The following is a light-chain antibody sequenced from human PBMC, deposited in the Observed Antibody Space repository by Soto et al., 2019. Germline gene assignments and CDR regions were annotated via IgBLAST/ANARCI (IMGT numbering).Light chain of an antibody. CDR3: QQYGNTLSIT. CDR1: QTVSSNY. CDR2: GAS. J-gene: IGKJ5*01. Sequence: EIVLTQSPGTLSLSPGERATLSCRAGQTVSSNYLAWYQQKPGRAPRLLIYGASSRATGIPDRFSGSGSGTDFTLTISRLEPEDFAVYYWQQYGNTLSITFGQGTRLEIK. V-gene: IGKV3-20*01.